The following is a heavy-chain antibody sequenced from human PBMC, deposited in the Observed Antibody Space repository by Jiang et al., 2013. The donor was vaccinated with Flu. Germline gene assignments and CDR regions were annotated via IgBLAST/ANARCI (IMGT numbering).Heavy chain of an antibody. D-gene: IGHD5-18*01. V-gene: IGHV1-46*01. CDR2: INPSDGRT. J-gene: IGHJ4*02. Sequence: SGAEVKKPGASVRISCKASGFVFTSYYIHWVRQSPGEGLEWMGIINPSDGRTTYPRKFQDRVTVTRDTSTSTVYMEVSSLTSEDTAVYYCARGYGYSYGYDFWGQGTLVTVSS. CDR1: GFVFTSYY. CDR3: ARGYGYSYGYDF.